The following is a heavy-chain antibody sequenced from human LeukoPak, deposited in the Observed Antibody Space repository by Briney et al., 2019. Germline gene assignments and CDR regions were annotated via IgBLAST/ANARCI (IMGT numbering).Heavy chain of an antibody. CDR2: IYYSGST. Sequence: PSETLSLTCTVSGGSISSYYWSWIRQPPGKGLEWIGYIYYSGSTNYNPSLKSRVTISVDTSKNQFSLKLSSVTAADTAVYYCARIRAGFFPNYYVSYFDYWGQGTLVTVSS. V-gene: IGHV4-59*12. CDR3: ARIRAGFFPNYYVSYFDY. D-gene: IGHD3-22*01. J-gene: IGHJ4*02. CDR1: GGSISSYY.